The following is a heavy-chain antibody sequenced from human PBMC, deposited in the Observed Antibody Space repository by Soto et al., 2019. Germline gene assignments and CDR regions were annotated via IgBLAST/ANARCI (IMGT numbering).Heavy chain of an antibody. CDR2: TYYRSKWYN. J-gene: IGHJ6*03. V-gene: IGHV6-1*01. Sequence: SQTLSLTCDISGDSVSSNSAAWNWIRQSPSRGLEWLGRTYYRSKWYNEYGVSVKSRITINPDTSKNQFSLQLNSVTPEDTAVYDGSRWDHEYGYLDVWGIGTTVTVSS. D-gene: IGHD4-17*01. CDR1: GDSVSSNSAA. CDR3: SRWDHEYGYLDV.